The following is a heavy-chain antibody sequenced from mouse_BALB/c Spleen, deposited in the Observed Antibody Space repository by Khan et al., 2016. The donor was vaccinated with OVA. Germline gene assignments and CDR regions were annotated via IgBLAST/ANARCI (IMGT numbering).Heavy chain of an antibody. V-gene: IGHV5-17*02. CDR1: GFTFSSFG. CDR3: SSSRYWSWFAS. D-gene: IGHD2-12*01. J-gene: IGHJ3*01. CDR2: ISSGSYTI. Sequence: EVKLMESGGGLVQPGGSRKLSCAASGFTFSSFGMHWIRQAPAKGLEWVAYISSGSYTIYYADTVKGRFTLSRDNPKTTPILQLPSLSSEDTAMYDCSSSRYWSWFASWGQGTLVTVSA.